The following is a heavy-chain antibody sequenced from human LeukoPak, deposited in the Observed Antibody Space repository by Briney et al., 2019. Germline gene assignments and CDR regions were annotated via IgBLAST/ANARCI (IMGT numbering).Heavy chain of an antibody. CDR3: ARRRYYGSGSYIWFDP. CDR2: INHSGST. D-gene: IGHD3-10*01. J-gene: IGHJ5*02. Sequence: PSETLSLTCAVYGGSFSGYYWSWIRQPPGKGLEWIGEINHSGSTNYNPSLKSRVTISVDTSKNQFSLKLSSVTAADTAVYYCARRRYYGSGSYIWFDPWGQGTLVTVSS. V-gene: IGHV4-34*01. CDR1: GGSFSGYY.